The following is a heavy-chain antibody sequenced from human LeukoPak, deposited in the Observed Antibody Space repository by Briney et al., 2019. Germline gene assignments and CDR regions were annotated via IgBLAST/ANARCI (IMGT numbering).Heavy chain of an antibody. CDR3: ARDAQQWLATDAFDI. CDR1: GGSISSSNW. CDR2: IYHSGST. D-gene: IGHD6-19*01. V-gene: IGHV4-4*02. Sequence: SETLSLTCAVSGGSISSSNWWSWVRQPPGKGLEWIGEIYHSGSTNYNPSLKSRVTISVDTSKNQFSLKLSSVTAADTAVYYCARDAQQWLATDAFDIWGQGTMVTVSS. J-gene: IGHJ3*02.